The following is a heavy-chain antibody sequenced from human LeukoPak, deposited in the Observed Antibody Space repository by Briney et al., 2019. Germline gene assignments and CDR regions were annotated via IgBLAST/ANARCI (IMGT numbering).Heavy chain of an antibody. D-gene: IGHD6-19*01. CDR3: ARERSSGWSDY. CDR2: IKNDGSST. J-gene: IGHJ4*02. CDR1: GFTFSTYW. V-gene: IGHV3-74*01. Sequence: PGGSLRLSCAASGFTFSTYWMHWVRQAPGKGLVLVSRIKNDGSSTSYADSVKGRFTVSRDNAKNTLCLQMNSLIAEDTAVYYCARERSSGWSDYWGQGTLVTVTS.